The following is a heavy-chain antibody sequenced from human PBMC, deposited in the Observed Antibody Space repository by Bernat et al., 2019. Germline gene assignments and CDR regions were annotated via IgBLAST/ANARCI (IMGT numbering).Heavy chain of an antibody. Sequence: QVQLVESGGGVVQPGRSLRLSCAASGFTFSSYGMHWVRQAPGKGLEWVAVIWYDGSNKYYADSVKGRFTISRDNSKNTLYLQMNSLRAEDTAVYYCARSYSSGWYFSGWFDPWGQGTLVPVSS. CDR3: ARSYSSGWYFSGWFDP. D-gene: IGHD6-13*01. CDR2: IWYDGSNK. CDR1: GFTFSSYG. J-gene: IGHJ5*02. V-gene: IGHV3-33*01.